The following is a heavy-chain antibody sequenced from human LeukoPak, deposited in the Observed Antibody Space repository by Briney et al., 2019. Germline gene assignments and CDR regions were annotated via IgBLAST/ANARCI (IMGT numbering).Heavy chain of an antibody. CDR3: ARVTGSIDY. Sequence: DSVKVSCKASGYTFTNYDINWVRQATGQGLEWMGWMNTNSGNTGYAQKFQGRVTMTRDTSISTAYMELSSLRSDDTAVYYCARVTGSIDYWGQGTLVTVSS. V-gene: IGHV1-8*01. CDR1: GYTFTNYD. D-gene: IGHD1-26*01. J-gene: IGHJ4*02. CDR2: MNTNSGNT.